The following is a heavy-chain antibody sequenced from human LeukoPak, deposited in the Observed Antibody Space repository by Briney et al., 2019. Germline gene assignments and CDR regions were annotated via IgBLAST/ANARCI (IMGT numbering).Heavy chain of an antibody. J-gene: IGHJ4*02. V-gene: IGHV3-21*01. CDR2: ISSSSSYI. Sequence: PGGSLRLSCAASGFTFSSYSMNWVRQAPGKGLEWVSSISSSSSYIYYADSAKGRFTISRDNSKNTLYLQMNSLRPEDTAIYYCAIIAGLAADYFDYWGQGTLVTVSS. CDR3: AIIAGLAADYFDY. D-gene: IGHD6-13*01. CDR1: GFTFSSYS.